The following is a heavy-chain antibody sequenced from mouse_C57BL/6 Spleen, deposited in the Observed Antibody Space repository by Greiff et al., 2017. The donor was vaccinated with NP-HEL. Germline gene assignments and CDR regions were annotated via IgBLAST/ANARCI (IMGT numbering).Heavy chain of an antibody. J-gene: IGHJ3*01. V-gene: IGHV14-1*01. CDR2: IDPEDGDT. CDR1: GFNIKDYY. Sequence: VQLQQSGAELVRPGASVKLSCTASGFNIKDYYMHWVKQRPEQGLEWIGRIDPEDGDTEYAPKFQGKATMTADTSSYTAYLQLSSLTSEDTAVYYCTPFYSNPFAYWGQGTLVTVSA. CDR3: TPFYSNPFAY. D-gene: IGHD2-5*01.